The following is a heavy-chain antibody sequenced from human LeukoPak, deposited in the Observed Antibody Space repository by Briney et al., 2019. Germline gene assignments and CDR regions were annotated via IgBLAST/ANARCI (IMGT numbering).Heavy chain of an antibody. CDR1: GYTFTGYY. V-gene: IGHV1-2*02. Sequence: ASVKVSCKASGYTFTGYYMHWVRQAPGQGLGWMGWINPNSGGTNYAQKFQGGVTMTRDTSISTAYMELSRLRSDDTAVYYCAIRAYCSGGSCYSGYHYYYGMDVWGQGTTVTVSS. CDR2: INPNSGGT. J-gene: IGHJ6*02. CDR3: AIRAYCSGGSCYSGYHYYYGMDV. D-gene: IGHD2-15*01.